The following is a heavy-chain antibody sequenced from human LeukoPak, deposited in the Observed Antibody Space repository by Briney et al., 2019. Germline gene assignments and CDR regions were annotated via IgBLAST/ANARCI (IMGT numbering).Heavy chain of an antibody. J-gene: IGHJ4*02. CDR3: ARANYFDX. V-gene: IGHV4-59*01. CDR2: IYYTGST. CDR1: GGSISRYY. Sequence: PSETLSLTCTVSGGSISRYYWSWFRQSPGTGLEWIGSIYYTGSTNYNPSLKSRVTISVDTSKNQFSLKLSSLTAADTAVYYCARANYFDXXXXGTLVTVSS.